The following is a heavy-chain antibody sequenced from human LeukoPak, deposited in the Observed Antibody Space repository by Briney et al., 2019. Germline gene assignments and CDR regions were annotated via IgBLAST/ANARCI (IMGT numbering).Heavy chain of an antibody. CDR3: AKSRPSNPDYYYYGMDV. CDR2: INPYSGDT. V-gene: IGHV1-2*02. CDR1: GYTFTDYY. Sequence: ASVTVSCTASGYTFTDYYIHWVRQAPGQGLEWMTWINPYSGDTNYAQKFQGRVTMTRDTSISTAYMELSRLRSDDTAVYYCAKSRPSNPDYYYYGMDVWGQGTTVTVSS. J-gene: IGHJ6*02.